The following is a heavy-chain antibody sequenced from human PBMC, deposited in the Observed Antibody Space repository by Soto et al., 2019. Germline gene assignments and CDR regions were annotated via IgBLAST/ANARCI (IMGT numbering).Heavy chain of an antibody. CDR2: INSDGSST. Sequence: PGGSLRLSCAASGFTFSSYWMHWVRQAPGKGLVWVSRINSDGSSTSYADSVKGRFTISRDNAKNTLYLQMNSLRAEDTAVYYCARDSAIMVRGVRYYYYGMDVWGQGTTVTVSS. V-gene: IGHV3-74*01. CDR3: ARDSAIMVRGVRYYYYGMDV. J-gene: IGHJ6*02. D-gene: IGHD3-10*01. CDR1: GFTFSSYW.